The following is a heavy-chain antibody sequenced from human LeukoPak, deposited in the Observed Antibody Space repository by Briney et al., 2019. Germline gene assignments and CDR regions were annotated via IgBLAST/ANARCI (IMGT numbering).Heavy chain of an antibody. CDR1: GFTFSSYE. V-gene: IGHV3-48*03. Sequence: GGSLRLSCAASGFTFSSYEMNWVRQAPGKGLEGVSYISSSGSTIYYADSVKGRFTISRDNAKNSLYLQMNSLRAEDTAVYYCARGTVVPAALDAFDIWGQGTMVTVSS. CDR2: ISSSGSTI. J-gene: IGHJ3*02. D-gene: IGHD2-2*01. CDR3: ARGTVVPAALDAFDI.